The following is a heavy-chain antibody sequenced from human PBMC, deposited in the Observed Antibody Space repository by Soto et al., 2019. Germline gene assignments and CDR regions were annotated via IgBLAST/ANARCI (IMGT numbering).Heavy chain of an antibody. CDR3: AKGVDVAAAAMGDAFDI. D-gene: IGHD6-19*01. V-gene: IGHV3-23*01. CDR1: GFTFSSYA. Sequence: GGSLRLSCAASGFTFSSYAMSWVRQAPGKGLEWVSAISGSGGSTYYADSVKGRFTISRDNSKNTLYLQMNSLRAEDTAVYYCAKGVDVAAAAMGDAFDIWGQGTMVTVSS. J-gene: IGHJ3*02. CDR2: ISGSGGST.